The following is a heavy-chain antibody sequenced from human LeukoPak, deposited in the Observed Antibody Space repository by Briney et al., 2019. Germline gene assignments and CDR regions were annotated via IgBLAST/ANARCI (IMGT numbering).Heavy chain of an antibody. CDR2: IYYSGST. CDR3: ARGGSYFDY. J-gene: IGHJ4*02. Sequence: PSETLSLTCTVSGGSISSYYWSWIRQPPGKGLEWIGYIYYSGSTNYNPSLKSRVTISVDTSKNQFSLKLSSVTAADTAVYYCARGGSYFDYWGQGTLVTVSS. V-gene: IGHV4-59*01. CDR1: GGSISSYY.